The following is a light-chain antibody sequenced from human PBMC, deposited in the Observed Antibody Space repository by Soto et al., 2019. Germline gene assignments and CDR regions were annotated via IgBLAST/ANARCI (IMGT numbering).Light chain of an antibody. J-gene: IGLJ1*01. CDR2: DVS. CDR1: SSDIGGYTY. V-gene: IGLV2-11*01. CDR3: AAWDDSLSGPI. Sequence: QSVLTQPRSVSGSPGQSVTISCTGTSSDIGGYTYVSWYQQHPGKAPKVIIYDVSERPSGVPDRFSGSKSGTSASLAISGLRSEDEADYYCAAWDDSLSGPIFGTGTKVTVL.